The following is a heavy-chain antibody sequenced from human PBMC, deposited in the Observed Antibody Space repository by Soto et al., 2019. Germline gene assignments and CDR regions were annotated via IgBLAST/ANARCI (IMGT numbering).Heavy chain of an antibody. CDR3: ARVSERDGNSNYDAFDI. J-gene: IGHJ3*02. D-gene: IGHD1-7*01. Sequence: QVQLVQSGAEVKKPGSSVKVSCKASGGTFSSYAISWVRQAPGQGLEWMGGIIPIFGTANYAQKFQGRVTITADESTSTAYMELSSLRSEDTAVYYCARVSERDGNSNYDAFDIWGQGTMVTVSS. CDR1: GGTFSSYA. V-gene: IGHV1-69*12. CDR2: IIPIFGTA.